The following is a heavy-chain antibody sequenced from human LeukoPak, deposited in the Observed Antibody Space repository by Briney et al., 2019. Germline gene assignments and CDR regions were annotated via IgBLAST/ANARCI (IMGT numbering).Heavy chain of an antibody. Sequence: GGSLRLSCAASGFTFSSYDMNWVRQAPGKGLEWVSYISSSGSTIYYADSVKGRFTISRGNAKNSLYLQMNSLRAEDTAVYYCARDSAATLDYWGQGTLVTVSS. D-gene: IGHD2-15*01. V-gene: IGHV3-48*03. CDR2: ISSSGSTI. J-gene: IGHJ4*02. CDR1: GFTFSSYD. CDR3: ARDSAATLDY.